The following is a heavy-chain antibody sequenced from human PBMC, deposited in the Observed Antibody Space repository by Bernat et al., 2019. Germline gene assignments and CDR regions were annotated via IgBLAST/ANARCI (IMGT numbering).Heavy chain of an antibody. CDR3: ARQLRVRGVTNFDY. CDR2: IYYSGST. D-gene: IGHD3-10*01. Sequence: QVQLQESGPGLVKPSETLSLTCTVSGGSISSYYWSWIRQPPGKGLEWIGYIYYSGSTNYNPSLKSRVTISVDTSKNQFSLKLSSVTAADTAVYYCARQLRVRGVTNFDYWGQGTLVTVSS. V-gene: IGHV4-59*08. CDR1: GGSISSYY. J-gene: IGHJ4*02.